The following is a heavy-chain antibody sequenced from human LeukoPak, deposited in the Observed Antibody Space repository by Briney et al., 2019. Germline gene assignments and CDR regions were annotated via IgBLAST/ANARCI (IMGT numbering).Heavy chain of an antibody. Sequence: SETLSLTCTVSGGSISSYYWSWIRQPPGKGLEWIGYIYTSGSTNYNPSLKSRVTISVDTSKNQFSLKLSSVTAADTAVYYCARLNKLEYYDFWSGYFTGYYYYMDVWGKGTTVTVSS. CDR1: GGSISSYY. CDR2: IYTSGST. V-gene: IGHV4-4*09. D-gene: IGHD3-3*01. CDR3: ARLNKLEYYDFWSGYFTGYYYYMDV. J-gene: IGHJ6*03.